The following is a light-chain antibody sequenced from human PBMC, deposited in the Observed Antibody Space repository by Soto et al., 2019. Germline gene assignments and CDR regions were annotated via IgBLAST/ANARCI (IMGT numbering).Light chain of an antibody. J-gene: IGKJ2*01. V-gene: IGKV1-39*01. Sequence: DIEMTQSPSSLSASVGDRVTITCRASQTIHTYLNWYQQKPGKAPNLLIYGASNLQSGVPSRFSGSGSGTDFTLTINSLQHADFATYFCQQTYGGPYTFGQGTKLEIK. CDR1: QTIHTY. CDR3: QQTYGGPYT. CDR2: GAS.